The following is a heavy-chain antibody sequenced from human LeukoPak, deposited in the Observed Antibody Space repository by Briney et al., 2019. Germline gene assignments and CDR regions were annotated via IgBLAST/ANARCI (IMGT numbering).Heavy chain of an antibody. J-gene: IGHJ3*02. CDR2: IYYSGST. V-gene: IGHV4-59*08. CDR1: GGSISSYY. Sequence: NPSETLSLTCTVSGGSISSYYWSWIRQPPGKGLEWIGYIYYSGSTNYNPSLKSRVTLSVDTSKNQFSLKLSSVTAADTAVYYCARPRTTGHAFDIWGQGTMVTVSS. CDR3: ARPRTTGHAFDI. D-gene: IGHD1-14*01.